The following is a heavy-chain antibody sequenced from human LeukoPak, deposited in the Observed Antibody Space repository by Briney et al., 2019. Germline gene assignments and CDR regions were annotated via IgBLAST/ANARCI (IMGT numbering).Heavy chain of an antibody. Sequence: GGSLRLPGAASGLTFSKSWMSWVRQAPGQGLEWVAAIKEDGSEKDYVDSVKGRFTISRDNAKNSLYLQMNSLRAEDTAVYYCATYTNWVAGDVWGQGTSVSVSS. CDR1: GLTFSKSW. CDR2: IKEDGSEK. J-gene: IGHJ6*02. CDR3: ATYTNWVAGDV. V-gene: IGHV3-7*01. D-gene: IGHD1-1*01.